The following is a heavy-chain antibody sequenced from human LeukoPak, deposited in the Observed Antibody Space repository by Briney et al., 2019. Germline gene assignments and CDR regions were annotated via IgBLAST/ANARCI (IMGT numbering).Heavy chain of an antibody. CDR2: ISAYNGNT. CDR1: GYTFTSYV. J-gene: IGHJ3*02. D-gene: IGHD6-13*01. Sequence: ASVKVSCKASGYTFTSYVNSWARQAPGQGLEWMGWISAYNGNTNSAQKLQGRVTMTTDTSTSTAYMELRSLRSDDTAVYYCARRIHSIAAAYDAFDIWGQGTMVTVSS. CDR3: ARRIHSIAAAYDAFDI. V-gene: IGHV1-18*01.